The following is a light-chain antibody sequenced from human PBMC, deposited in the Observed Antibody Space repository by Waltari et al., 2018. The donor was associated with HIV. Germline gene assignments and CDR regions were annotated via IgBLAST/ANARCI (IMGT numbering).Light chain of an antibody. CDR1: NNDIGSYDY. Sequence: QSALTQPPSASGSLGQSVTISCNGTNNDIGSYDYVSWLQQHPGKAPKLLIFEVNRRPSGVPGRFSGSKSDTSASLAISGLQSDDEANYYCATWDDSLNGPLFGGGTKLTVL. J-gene: IGLJ2*01. V-gene: IGLV2-8*01. CDR3: ATWDDSLNGPL. CDR2: EVN.